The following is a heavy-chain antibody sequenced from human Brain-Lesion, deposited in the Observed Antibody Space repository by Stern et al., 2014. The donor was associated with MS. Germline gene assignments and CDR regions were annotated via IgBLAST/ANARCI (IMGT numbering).Heavy chain of an antibody. V-gene: IGHV4-61*02. CDR1: GASISSGTYF. J-gene: IGHJ3*02. CDR3: ARAYYYDTSGDSDAFNI. CDR2: ISTSGST. D-gene: IGHD3-22*01. Sequence: QVQLQESGPGLVKPSQTLSLTCTVSGASISSGTYFWTWIRQPAGKGLEWIGRISTSGSTTYNPSLKSRVTISLDTSKKKFSLKLSSVTAADTAVYYCARAYYYDTSGDSDAFNIWGQGTQVTVSS.